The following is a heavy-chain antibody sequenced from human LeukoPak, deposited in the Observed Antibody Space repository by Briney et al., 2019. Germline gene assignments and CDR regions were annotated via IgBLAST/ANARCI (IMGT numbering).Heavy chain of an antibody. CDR1: GFTFSSYS. CDR3: ARDCWATYYYDSSGYCPFDY. CDR2: ISSSSSYI. Sequence: GGSLRLSCAASGFTFSSYSMNWVRQAPGKGLEWVSSISSSSSYIYYADSVKGRFTISRDNAKNSLYLQMNSLRAEDTAVYYCARDCWATYYYDSSGYCPFDYWGQGTPVTVSS. J-gene: IGHJ4*02. V-gene: IGHV3-21*01. D-gene: IGHD3-22*01.